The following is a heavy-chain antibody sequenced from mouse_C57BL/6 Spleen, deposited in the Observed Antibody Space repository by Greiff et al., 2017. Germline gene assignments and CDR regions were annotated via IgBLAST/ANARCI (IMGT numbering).Heavy chain of an antibody. CDR3: ARNYGGSSSAWFAY. Sequence: VQGVESGPGLVQPSQSLSITCTVSGFSLTSYGVHWVRQSPGKGLEWLGVIWSGGSTDYNAAFISRLSISKDNSKSQVFFKMNSLQADDTAIYYCARNYGGSSSAWFAYWGQGTLVTVSA. J-gene: IGHJ3*01. V-gene: IGHV2-2*01. CDR1: GFSLTSYG. CDR2: IWSGGST. D-gene: IGHD1-1*01.